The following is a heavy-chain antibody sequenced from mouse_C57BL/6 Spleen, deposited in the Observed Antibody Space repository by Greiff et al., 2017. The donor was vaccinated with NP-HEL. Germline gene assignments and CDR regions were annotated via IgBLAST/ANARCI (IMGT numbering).Heavy chain of an antibody. Sequence: EVKLQQSGPELVKPGASVKISCKASGYSFTGYYMNWVKQSPEKSLEWIGEINPSTGGTTYNQKFKAKATLTVDKSSSTAYMQLKSLTSEDSAVYYCARSYYYGSSYRYYFDYWGQGTTLTVSS. CDR2: INPSTGGT. V-gene: IGHV1-42*01. CDR1: GYSFTGYY. J-gene: IGHJ2*01. CDR3: ARSYYYGSSYRYYFDY. D-gene: IGHD1-1*01.